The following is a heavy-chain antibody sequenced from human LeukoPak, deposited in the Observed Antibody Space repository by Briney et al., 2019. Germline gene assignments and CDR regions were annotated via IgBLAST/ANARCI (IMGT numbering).Heavy chain of an antibody. V-gene: IGHV3-21*01. CDR3: ARDTYCGGDRYSNYFDY. Sequence: GGSLRLSCAASGFTFSSYSMNWVRQAPGKGLEWVSSISSSSSYIYYADSVKGRFTISRDNAKNSLYLQMNSLRAEDTAVYYCARDTYCGGDRYSNYFDYWGQGTLVTVSS. J-gene: IGHJ4*02. CDR2: ISSSSSYI. CDR1: GFTFSSYS. D-gene: IGHD2-21*02.